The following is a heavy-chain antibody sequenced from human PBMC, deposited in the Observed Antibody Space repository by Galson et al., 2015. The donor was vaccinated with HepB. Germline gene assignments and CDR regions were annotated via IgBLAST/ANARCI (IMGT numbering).Heavy chain of an antibody. V-gene: IGHV3-7*01. CDR2: IKQDGSEK. D-gene: IGHD3-10*01. J-gene: IGHJ4*02. CDR1: GFTFSSYW. Sequence: SLRLSCAASGFTFSSYWMSWVRQAPGKGLEWVANIKQDGSEKYYVDSVKGRFTISRDNAKNSLYLQMNSLRAEDTAVYYCARVVRDSLGYFDYWGQGTLVTVSS. CDR3: ARVVRDSLGYFDY.